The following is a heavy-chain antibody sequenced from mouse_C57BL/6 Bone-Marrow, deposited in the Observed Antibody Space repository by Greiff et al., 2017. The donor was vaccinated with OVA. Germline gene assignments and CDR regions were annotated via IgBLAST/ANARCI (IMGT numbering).Heavy chain of an antibody. V-gene: IGHV1-50*01. J-gene: IGHJ1*03. CDR2: IDPSDSYT. D-gene: IGHD1-2*01. CDR3: ARRYYGPRRYFDV. CDR1: GYTFTSYW. Sequence: VQLQQPGAELVKPGASVKLSCKASGYTFTSYWMQWVKQRPGQGLEWIGEIDPSDSYTNYNQKFKGKATLTVDTSSSTADMQLSSLTSEDSAVYYCARRYYGPRRYFDVWGTGTTVTVSS.